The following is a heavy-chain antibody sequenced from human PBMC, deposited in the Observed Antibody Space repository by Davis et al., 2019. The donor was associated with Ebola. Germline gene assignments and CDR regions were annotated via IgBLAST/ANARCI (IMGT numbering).Heavy chain of an antibody. J-gene: IGHJ6*02. CDR2: IYYSGST. D-gene: IGHD6-6*01. V-gene: IGHV4-59*01. CDR3: AREMAYSSSNGMDV. CDR1: GGSFSGYY. Sequence: SETLSLTCAVYGGSFSGYYWSWIRQPPGKGLEWIGYIYYSGSTNYNPSLKSRVTISVDTSKNQFSLKLSSVTAADTAVYYCAREMAYSSSNGMDVWGQGTTVTVSS.